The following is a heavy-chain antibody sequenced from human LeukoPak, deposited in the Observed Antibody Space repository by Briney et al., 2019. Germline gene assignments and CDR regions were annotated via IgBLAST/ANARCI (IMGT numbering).Heavy chain of an antibody. J-gene: IGHJ6*03. D-gene: IGHD2-15*01. CDR2: ISSSSSYI. CDR1: GFTFSSYS. Sequence: PGGSLRLSCAASGFTFSSYSMNWVRQAPGKGLEWVSSISSSSSYIYYADSVKGRFTISTDNAKNSLYLQMNSLRAEDTAVYYCAREECFGSRCYSSNPTWYFYYMDVWGKGTTVTVSS. V-gene: IGHV3-21*01. CDR3: AREECFGSRCYSSNPTWYFYYMDV.